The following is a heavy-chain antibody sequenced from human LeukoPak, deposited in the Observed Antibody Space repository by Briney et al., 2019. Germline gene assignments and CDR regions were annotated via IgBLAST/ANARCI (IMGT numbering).Heavy chain of an antibody. D-gene: IGHD5-12*01. V-gene: IGHV1-69*01. CDR2: IIPIFGTA. CDR3: ARVFSSVATFYYFDY. CDR1: GGTFSSFA. J-gene: IGHJ4*02. Sequence: SVKVSCKASGGTFSSFAISWVRQAPGQGLEWMGGIIPIFGTANYAQKFQGRVTITADESTSTAYMELSSLRSEDTAVYYCARVFSSVATFYYFDYWGQGTLVTVSS.